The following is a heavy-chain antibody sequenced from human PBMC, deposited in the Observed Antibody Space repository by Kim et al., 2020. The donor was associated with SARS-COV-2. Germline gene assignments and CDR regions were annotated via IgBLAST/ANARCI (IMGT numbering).Heavy chain of an antibody. CDR2: ITGSGDST. J-gene: IGHJ2*01. CDR3: AXXMTXXYHFDL. D-gene: IGHD3-22*01. CDR1: GFTFSSFA. Sequence: GGSLRLSCAASGFTFSSFAMSWVRQAPGKGLEWVSSITGSGDSTEHAHSVXGXXXXSXXXSXXXRYXXXNSLRAXDTAXXXCAXXMTXXYHFDLXXXGT. V-gene: IGHV3-23*01.